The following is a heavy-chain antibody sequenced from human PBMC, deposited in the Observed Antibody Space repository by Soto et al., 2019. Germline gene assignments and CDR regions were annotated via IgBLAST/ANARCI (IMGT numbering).Heavy chain of an antibody. CDR3: AKDSAPVAGAFDI. V-gene: IGHV3-9*01. CDR2: ISWNSGSI. J-gene: IGHJ3*02. CDR1: GFTFDDYA. D-gene: IGHD2-2*01. Sequence: GGSLSLSCAASGFTFDDYAMHWVRQAPGKGLEWVSGISWNSGSIGYADSVKGRFTISRDNAKNSLYLQMNSLRAEDTALYYCAKDSAPVAGAFDIWGQGTMVTVSS.